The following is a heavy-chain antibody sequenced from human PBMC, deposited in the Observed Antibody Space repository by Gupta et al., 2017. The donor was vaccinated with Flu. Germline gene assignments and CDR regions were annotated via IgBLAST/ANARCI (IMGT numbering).Heavy chain of an antibody. D-gene: IGHD4-17*01. CDR2: IIPIVGTA. Sequence: QVQLVQSGAEVKKPGSSVKVSCKASGGTFSSYAISWVRQAPGQGLEWMGGIIPIVGTANYAQKFQGRVTITADKSTSTAYMELSSLRSEDTAVYYCARAAKMTTVVTPATPLILNWFDPWGQGTLVTVSS. CDR1: GGTFSSYA. CDR3: ARAAKMTTVVTPATPLILNWFDP. J-gene: IGHJ5*02. V-gene: IGHV1-69*06.